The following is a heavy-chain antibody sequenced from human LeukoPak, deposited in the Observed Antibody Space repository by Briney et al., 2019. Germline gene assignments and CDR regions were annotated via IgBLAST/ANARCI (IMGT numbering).Heavy chain of an antibody. D-gene: IGHD3-3*01. CDR1: GGSFSGYY. CDR3: ATGLQITIFGVAPKQENGFDR. Sequence: SETLSLTCAVYGGSFSGYYWSWIRQPPGKGLEWIGEINHSGSTNYNPSLKSRVTISVDPSTNPFSLTLNSFTAAATAVYSCATGLQITIFGVAPKQENGFDRWGQGTLVTV. CDR2: INHSGST. V-gene: IGHV4-34*01. J-gene: IGHJ5*02.